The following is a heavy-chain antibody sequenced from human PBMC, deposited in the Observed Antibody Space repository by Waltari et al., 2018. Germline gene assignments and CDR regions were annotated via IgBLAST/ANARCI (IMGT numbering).Heavy chain of an antibody. CDR3: ARHKGIAAAGTAFDI. V-gene: IGHV4-39*01. CDR1: GGSISSGSYY. J-gene: IGHJ3*02. Sequence: QLQLQESGPGLVKPSETLSLTCTVSGGSISSGSYYWGWIRQPPGKGLEWIGSIYYSGSTYYNPSLKSRVTISVDTSKNQFSLKLSSVTAADTAVYYCARHKGIAAAGTAFDIWGQGTMVTVSS. D-gene: IGHD6-13*01. CDR2: IYYSGST.